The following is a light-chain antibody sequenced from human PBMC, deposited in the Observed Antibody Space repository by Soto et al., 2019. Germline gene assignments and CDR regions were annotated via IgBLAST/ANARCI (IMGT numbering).Light chain of an antibody. CDR1: QNILSN. J-gene: IGKJ5*01. Sequence: EILMTQSPATQSVSPRERGPLSCRASQNILSNSAWYQQKPGQAPRLLIYGASTRATGIPARFSGSGSGTEFTLTISILQAEDFEIYYYQQYNNWPITFGQGTRLEIK. V-gene: IGKV3-15*01. CDR3: QQYNNWPIT. CDR2: GAS.